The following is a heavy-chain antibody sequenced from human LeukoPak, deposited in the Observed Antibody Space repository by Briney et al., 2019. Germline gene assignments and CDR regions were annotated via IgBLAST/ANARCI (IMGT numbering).Heavy chain of an antibody. CDR3: AGALLWFGEPSHIDY. Sequence: ASVKVSCKAPGYTFTSYGISWVRQAPGQGLEWMGWITAYNDNTNYAQKLQGRVTMTTDTSTSTAYMELRSLRPDDTAVYYCAGALLWFGEPSHIDYWGQGTLVTASS. J-gene: IGHJ4*02. V-gene: IGHV1-18*01. CDR2: ITAYNDNT. CDR1: GYTFTSYG. D-gene: IGHD3-10*01.